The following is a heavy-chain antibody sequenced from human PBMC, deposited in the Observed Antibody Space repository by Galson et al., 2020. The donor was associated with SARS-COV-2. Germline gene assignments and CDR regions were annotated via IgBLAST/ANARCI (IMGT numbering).Heavy chain of an antibody. Sequence: GGSLRLSCAASGFTFSNAWMSWVRQAPGKGLEWVGRIKSKTDGGTTDYAAPVKGRFTISRDDSKNTLYLQMNSLKTEDTAVYYCTTQTMVRGVIGPYYYYGMDVWGQGTTVTVSS. CDR2: IKSKTDGGTT. CDR1: GFTFSNAW. CDR3: TTQTMVRGVIGPYYYYGMDV. D-gene: IGHD3-10*01. V-gene: IGHV3-15*01. J-gene: IGHJ6*02.